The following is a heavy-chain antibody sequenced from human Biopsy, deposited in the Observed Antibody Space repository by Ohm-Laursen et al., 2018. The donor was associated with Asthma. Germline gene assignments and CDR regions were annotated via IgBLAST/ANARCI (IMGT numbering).Heavy chain of an antibody. J-gene: IGHJ3*01. CDR3: ARDPSYFDPSVEGWHL. Sequence: VKISCKGSRDIFSSYGFSWVRQPPGKGLEWMGGIIPISLTPSYARRFRGRVTIRADEYTRTAYMELSSLRSEDTAVYYCARDPSYFDPSVEGWHLWGQGTMVTVSS. CDR2: IIPISLTP. D-gene: IGHD3-22*01. CDR1: RDIFSSYG. V-gene: IGHV1-69*13.